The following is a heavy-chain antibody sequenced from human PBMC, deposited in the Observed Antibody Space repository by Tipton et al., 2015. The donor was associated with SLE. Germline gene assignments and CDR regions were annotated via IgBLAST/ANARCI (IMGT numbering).Heavy chain of an antibody. V-gene: IGHV4-59*12. CDR2: VYYSGGT. Sequence: TLSLTCTISGGSISRYYWSWIRQSPGKGLEWIGYVYYSGGTNYSPSLSSRVTISIDTSKNQFSLKLSSVTAADTAVYYCAELEGLSYGYSFDYWGQGILVTVSS. CDR3: AELEGLSYGYSFDY. J-gene: IGHJ4*02. D-gene: IGHD5-18*01. CDR1: GGSISRYY.